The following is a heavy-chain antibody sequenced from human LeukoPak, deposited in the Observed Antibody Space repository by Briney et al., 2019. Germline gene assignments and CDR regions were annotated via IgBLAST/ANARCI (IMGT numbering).Heavy chain of an antibody. Sequence: PGGSLRLSCAASGFTFSTYAMSWVRQAPGKGLEWVSHISGSGGAIYYADSVRGRFSFSRDNSKNTVYLQMNNLKAEDTAVYYCAKMRRGRGLFDYWGQGLLVSVSS. V-gene: IGHV3-23*01. CDR2: ISGSGGAI. D-gene: IGHD3-10*01. CDR3: AKMRRGRGLFDY. CDR1: GFTFSTYA. J-gene: IGHJ4*02.